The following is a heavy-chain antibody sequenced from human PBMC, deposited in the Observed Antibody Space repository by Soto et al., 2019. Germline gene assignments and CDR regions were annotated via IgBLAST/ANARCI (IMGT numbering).Heavy chain of an antibody. CDR1: GFTFSSYG. Sequence: HPGGSLRLSCAASGFTFSSYGMHWVRQAPGKGLEWVAVISYDGSNKYYADSVKGRFTISRDNSKNTLYLQMSSLRAEDTAVYYCAKGMVTTESGNDYWGQGTLVTVSS. CDR2: ISYDGSNK. D-gene: IGHD4-17*01. CDR3: AKGMVTTESGNDY. J-gene: IGHJ4*02. V-gene: IGHV3-30*18.